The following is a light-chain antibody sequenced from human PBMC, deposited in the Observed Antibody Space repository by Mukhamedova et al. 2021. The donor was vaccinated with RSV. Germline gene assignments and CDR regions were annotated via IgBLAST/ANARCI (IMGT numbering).Light chain of an antibody. J-gene: IGKJ3*01. CDR3: QQSYRSPIT. CDR2: AAS. V-gene: IGKV1-39*01. Sequence: WYQRRVHGKAPNLLIYAASTLQIGVPSRFSGSGSGTDFTLTISSLQTEDFATYYCQQSYRSPITFGPGTTVDIK.